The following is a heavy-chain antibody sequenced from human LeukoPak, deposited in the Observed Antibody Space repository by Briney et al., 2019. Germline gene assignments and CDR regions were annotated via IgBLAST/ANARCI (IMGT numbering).Heavy chain of an antibody. J-gene: IGHJ4*02. CDR1: GFTFSSYE. CDR2: ISSSGSTI. CDR3: ARDPLQRGYSYGYFDY. V-gene: IGHV3-48*03. D-gene: IGHD5-18*01. Sequence: PGGSLRLSCAASGFTFSSYEMNWVRQAPGKALEWVSYISSSGSTIYYADSVKGRFTISRDNAKNSLYLQMNSLRAEDTAVYYCARDPLQRGYSYGYFDYWGQGTLVTVSS.